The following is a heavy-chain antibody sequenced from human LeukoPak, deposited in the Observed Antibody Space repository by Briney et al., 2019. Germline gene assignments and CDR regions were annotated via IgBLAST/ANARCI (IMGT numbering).Heavy chain of an antibody. V-gene: IGHV4-39*07. Sequence: SETLSLTCTVSGGSISTSNYYWGWIRQPPGKGLEWIGNIFYSGSTYYSPSLRSRVTISLDTSKNQFSLKLSSVTAADTAVYYCARGRSLTPRYYYYYMDVWGKGTTVTVSS. J-gene: IGHJ6*03. CDR2: IFYSGST. D-gene: IGHD2-15*01. CDR3: ARGRSLTPRYYYYYMDV. CDR1: GGSISTSNYY.